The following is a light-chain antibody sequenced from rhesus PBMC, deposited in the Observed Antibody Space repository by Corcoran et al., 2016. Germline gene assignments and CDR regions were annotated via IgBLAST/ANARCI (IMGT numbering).Light chain of an antibody. CDR2: GGT. Sequence: ETVVTQSPATLSLSPGERATLSCRASQSVGSYLAWYQQKPGQAPRLLIYGGTSRANGIPDRFSGSGSGTDFTLTISSLDPEDVGVYYCQQSSNLSRTFGQGTKVEIK. CDR3: QQSSNLSRT. J-gene: IGKJ1*01. CDR1: QSVGSY. V-gene: IGKV3-24*04.